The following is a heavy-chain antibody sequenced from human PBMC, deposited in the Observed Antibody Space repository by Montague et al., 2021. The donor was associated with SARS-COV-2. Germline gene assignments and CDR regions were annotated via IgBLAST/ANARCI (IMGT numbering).Heavy chain of an antibody. D-gene: IGHD1-26*01. V-gene: IGHV6-1*01. CDR2: TYYRSKWYN. CDR3: ASDPGNKVGSTRYFSMDV. CDR1: GDSVSDNTAA. Sequence: CAISGDSVSDNTAAWNWIRQSPSRGLEWLGRTYYRSKWYNDYAISVKSRITINPDTSKNQFSLQLDSVTPEDTAVYYCASDPGNKVGSTRYFSMDVWGQGTTVTVSS. J-gene: IGHJ6*02.